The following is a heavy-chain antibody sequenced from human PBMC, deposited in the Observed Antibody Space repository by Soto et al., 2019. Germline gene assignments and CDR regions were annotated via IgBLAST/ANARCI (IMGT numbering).Heavy chain of an antibody. CDR1: GYSFTDYW. D-gene: IGHD1-26*01. Sequence: GESLKISCKGFGYSFTDYWIGWVRQMPGKGLEWMGIIYPDDSDTRYSPSFQGQVTISVDKSITTAYLQWSNLKASDTGMYYCARRYSASYYHMDFWGQGTLVTVSS. V-gene: IGHV5-51*01. CDR3: ARRYSASYYHMDF. CDR2: IYPDDSDT. J-gene: IGHJ4*02.